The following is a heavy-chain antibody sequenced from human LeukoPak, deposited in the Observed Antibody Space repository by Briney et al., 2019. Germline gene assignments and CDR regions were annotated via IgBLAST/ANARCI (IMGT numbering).Heavy chain of an antibody. J-gene: IGHJ3*01. CDR1: GYTFTSYG. CDR2: VNPDSGGT. CDR3: ARVNYCAGDCYSGGAFDF. V-gene: IGHV1-2*02. D-gene: IGHD2-21*01. Sequence: ASVKVSCKASGYTFTSYGISWVRQAPGQGLEWMGWVNPDSGGTSYAQKFQGRVTMTRDASISTAYMELRRLRYDDTAVYYCARVNYCAGDCYSGGAFDFWGQGTMVTVSS.